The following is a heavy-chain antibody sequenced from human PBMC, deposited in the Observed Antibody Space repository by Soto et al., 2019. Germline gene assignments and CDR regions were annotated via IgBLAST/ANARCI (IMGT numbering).Heavy chain of an antibody. J-gene: IGHJ6*02. CDR1: GGTFRSYD. Sequence: SVKVSCKASGGTFRSYDISWVRQAPGQGLEWMGGIIGMFGTANYAQRFQGRVTITADESTSTAYLEVSNLRSEDTAVYYCAKHFVGPLGKYYHHYYCMDVWGQGTSVTASS. CDR3: AKHFVGPLGKYYHHYYCMDV. D-gene: IGHD2-21*01. CDR2: IIGMFGTA. V-gene: IGHV1-69*13.